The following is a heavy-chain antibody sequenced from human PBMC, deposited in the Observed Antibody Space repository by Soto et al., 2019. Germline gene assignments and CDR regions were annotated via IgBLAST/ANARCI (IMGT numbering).Heavy chain of an antibody. V-gene: IGHV3-9*01. J-gene: IGHJ4*02. CDR3: AISQDRGGRTTFIY. CDR1: GFTFDDNA. D-gene: IGHD3-16*01. Sequence: SLRLSTAVSGFTFDDNAMHWVRRAPEKGLEWVSGINWKSDIGYADSVKGRFTISRDNAENSLYLQMNSLGAEDTALYYCAISQDRGGRTTFIYWGQGTQVTVS. CDR2: INWKSDI.